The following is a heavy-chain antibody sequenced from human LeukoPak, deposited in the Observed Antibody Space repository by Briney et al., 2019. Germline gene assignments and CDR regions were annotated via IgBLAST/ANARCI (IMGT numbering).Heavy chain of an antibody. CDR3: ARDVSAVLGGGYFDY. CDR2: ISYDGSNK. CDR1: GFTFSSYA. Sequence: GGSLRLSCAASGFTFSSYAMHWVRKAPDKGLEWVAVISYDGSNKYYADSVKGRFTISRDNSESTLYLQMNSLTAEDTAVYYCARDVSAVLGGGYFDYWGQGTLVTGSS. V-gene: IGHV3-30-3*01. J-gene: IGHJ4*02. D-gene: IGHD2-8*02.